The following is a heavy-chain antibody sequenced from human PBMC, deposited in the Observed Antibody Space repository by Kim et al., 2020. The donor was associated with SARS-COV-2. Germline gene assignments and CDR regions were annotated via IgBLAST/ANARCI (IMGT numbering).Heavy chain of an antibody. CDR3: ARSYVLASAFDI. CDR2: IYYSGST. D-gene: IGHD3-10*02. Sequence: SETLSLTCTVSGGSVSSGSYYWSWIRQPPGKGLEWIGYIYYSGSTNYNPSLKSRVTISVDTSKNQFSLKLNSVTAADTAVYYCARSYVLASAFDIWGQGT. V-gene: IGHV4-61*01. CDR1: GGSVSSGSYY. J-gene: IGHJ3*02.